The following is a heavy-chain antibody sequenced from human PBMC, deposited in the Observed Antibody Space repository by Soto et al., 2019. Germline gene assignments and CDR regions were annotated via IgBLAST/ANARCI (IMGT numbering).Heavy chain of an antibody. Sequence: SETLSLTCTVSGGSVSSGDYYWSWIRQPPGKGLEWIGNIYRTGSTNYNPSLKSRVTISLDKSENQFSLKVTSLTAADTAVYYCASRDPGTSVDYWGQGTLVTVSS. CDR1: GGSVSSGDYY. V-gene: IGHV4-61*08. J-gene: IGHJ4*02. CDR3: ASRDPGTSVDY. D-gene: IGHD1-7*01. CDR2: IYRTGST.